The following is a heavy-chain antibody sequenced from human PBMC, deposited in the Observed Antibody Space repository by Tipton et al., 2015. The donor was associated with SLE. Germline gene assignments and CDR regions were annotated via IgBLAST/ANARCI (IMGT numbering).Heavy chain of an antibody. J-gene: IGHJ6*02. CDR1: GFTFDDYA. V-gene: IGHV3-9*01. Sequence: RSLRLSCAASGFTFDDYAMHWVRQAPGKGLDWVSSINWNSVNIDYADSVKGRFTISRDNSKNTLYLQMDSLRVEDTAVYYCARDGVGYSAYNPYNYTMGIWGQGTTVTVSS. CDR3: ARDGVGYSAYNPYNYTMGI. CDR2: INWNSVNI. D-gene: IGHD1-1*01.